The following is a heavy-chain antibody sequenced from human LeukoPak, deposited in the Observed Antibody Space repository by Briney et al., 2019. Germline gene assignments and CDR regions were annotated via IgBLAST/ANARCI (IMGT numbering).Heavy chain of an antibody. D-gene: IGHD1-26*01. CDR2: ITDDATT. J-gene: IGHJ4*02. CDR1: GFTFSTAW. V-gene: IGHV3-74*03. CDR3: VRDRVGPDY. Sequence: QPGGSLRPSCAASGFTFSTAWMHWVRQAPGTGLVWVSRITDDATTTYADSVRGRFTISRDNAKNILYLQMNSLRAEDTAVYYCVRDRVGPDYWGQGTLVTVSS.